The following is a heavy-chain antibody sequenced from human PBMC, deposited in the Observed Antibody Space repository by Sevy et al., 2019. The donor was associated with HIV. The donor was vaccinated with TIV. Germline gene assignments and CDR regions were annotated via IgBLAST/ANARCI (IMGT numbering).Heavy chain of an antibody. CDR2: ISSSGTTI. Sequence: GSLRLSCAASGFSFSSYEMNWVRQAPGKGLEWFSYISSSGTTIYYADSVKGRFSISRDNTKNSVYLQMNSLRGEDTAVFYCARAVPATDAFDIWGQGTLVTVSS. CDR1: GFSFSSYE. V-gene: IGHV3-48*03. D-gene: IGHD6-19*01. J-gene: IGHJ3*02. CDR3: ARAVPATDAFDI.